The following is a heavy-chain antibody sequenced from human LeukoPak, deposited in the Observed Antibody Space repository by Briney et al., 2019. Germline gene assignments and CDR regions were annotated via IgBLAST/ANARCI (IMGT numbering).Heavy chain of an antibody. J-gene: IGHJ5*02. CDR1: GGSVSYNW. Sequence: SETLSLTCTVSGGSVSYNWWSWIRQPAGKGLEWIGNIRYNGNTYSNPSLKSRVTISVDTSKNQFSMKLSSVTAADTAMYYCARYAALSGPNWLDPWGRGTLVTVSS. CDR3: ARYAALSGPNWLDP. CDR2: IRYNGNT. D-gene: IGHD6-19*01. V-gene: IGHV4-59*02.